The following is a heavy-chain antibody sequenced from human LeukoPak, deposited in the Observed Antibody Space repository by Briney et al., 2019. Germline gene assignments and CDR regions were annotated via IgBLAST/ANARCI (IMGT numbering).Heavy chain of an antibody. J-gene: IGHJ4*02. CDR3: ARGLGYYDILTGYFTFAQSDY. V-gene: IGHV4-38-2*02. Sequence: SETLSLTCTVSGYSISSGYYWGWIRQPPGKGLEWIGSIYHSGSTYYNPSLKSRVTISVDTSKNQFSLKLSSVTAADTAVYYCARGLGYYDILTGYFTFAQSDYWGQGTLVTVSS. CDR2: IYHSGST. CDR1: GYSISSGYY. D-gene: IGHD3-9*01.